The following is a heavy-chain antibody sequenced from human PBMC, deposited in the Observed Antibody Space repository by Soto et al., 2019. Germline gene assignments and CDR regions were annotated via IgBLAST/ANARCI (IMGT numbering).Heavy chain of an antibody. CDR3: ARQGSWPYYYYGLDV. V-gene: IGHV1-18*01. CDR1: GYTFTTSG. Sequence: QVQLVQSGPEVKKPGASVKVSCEASGYTFTTSGISWVRQAPGQGLEWMGWISTYNGDTNSAQKFQGRGTMTADTSTGPAYMELMSLKSDDTAVYYCARQGSWPYYYYGLDVWGQGTTVTVSS. J-gene: IGHJ6*02. CDR2: ISTYNGDT. D-gene: IGHD1-26*01.